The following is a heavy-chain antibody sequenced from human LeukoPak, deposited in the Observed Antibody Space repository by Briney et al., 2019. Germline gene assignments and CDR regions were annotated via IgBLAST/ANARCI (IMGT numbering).Heavy chain of an antibody. Sequence: GGSLSLSCAASGFTLSRYSMNCVRQAPREGREWASSIRGNSSYIYYAHSVKGRFTISRDNAKNSLFLQMDSLSADDTAGYFFARAVWDSSGHLFDYWGQGTLVSVSS. J-gene: IGHJ4*02. V-gene: IGHV3-21*01. D-gene: IGHD3-22*01. CDR3: ARAVWDSSGHLFDY. CDR1: GFTLSRYS. CDR2: IRGNSSYI.